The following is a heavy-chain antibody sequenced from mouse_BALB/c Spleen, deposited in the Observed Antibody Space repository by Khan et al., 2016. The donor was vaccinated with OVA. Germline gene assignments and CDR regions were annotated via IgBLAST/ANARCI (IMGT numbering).Heavy chain of an antibody. J-gene: IGHJ2*01. V-gene: IGHV3-1*02. Sequence: EVQLQQSGPGLVKPSQSLSLTCTVTGYSITSGYGWNLIRQFPGNKLEWMGYISYSGSTNYNPSLKSRISITRDTSKNQFFLQLNSVTTEDTATYYCARTGRIKYWGQGTTLTVSS. CDR1: GYSITSGYG. CDR3: ARTGRIKY. CDR2: ISYSGST. D-gene: IGHD1-1*01.